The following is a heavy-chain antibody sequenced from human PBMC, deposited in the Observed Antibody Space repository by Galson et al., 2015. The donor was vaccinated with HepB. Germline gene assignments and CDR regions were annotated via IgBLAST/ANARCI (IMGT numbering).Heavy chain of an antibody. CDR3: ARHGGGWIGGYNFDY. Sequence: SLRLSCAASGFAFSSSSMNWVRQAPGKGLDWVASISESGASIYYAGSLKGRFTISRDNAKNSLHLEMNSLRAEDTAAYYCARHGGGWIGGYNFDYWGRGTLVTVSS. CDR2: ISESGASI. V-gene: IGHV3-21*01. CDR1: GFAFSSSS. J-gene: IGHJ4*02. D-gene: IGHD3-10*01.